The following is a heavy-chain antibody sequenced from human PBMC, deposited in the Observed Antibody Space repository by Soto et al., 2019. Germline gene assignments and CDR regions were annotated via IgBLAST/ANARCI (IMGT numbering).Heavy chain of an antibody. CDR2: IYYSGST. CDR1: GPSIPSGDSY. D-gene: IGHD5-18*01. V-gene: IGHV4-30-4*01. J-gene: IGHJ6*02. CDR3: ARASPVVTDV. Sequence: TSATLSLTCSVPGPSIPSGDSYWSWIRQPPGKGLEWIGYIYYSGSTYYNPSLKSRVTISVDTSKNQFSLKLSSVTAADTAVYYCARASPVVTDVWGQGTTVTVS.